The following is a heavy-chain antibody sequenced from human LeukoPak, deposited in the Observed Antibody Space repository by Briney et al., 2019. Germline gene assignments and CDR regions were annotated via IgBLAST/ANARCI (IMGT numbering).Heavy chain of an antibody. CDR1: GFTFGDYA. D-gene: IGHD5-24*01. V-gene: IGHV3-49*03. J-gene: IGHJ4*02. Sequence: GGSLRLSCTASGFTFGDYAMSWFRQAPGKGLDWVGFIRSKAYGGTTEYAASVKGRFSISRDDSNSIAYLQMNSLKTEATAVYYCTMGHGYNGRPLYYFDYWGQGALGTVSS. CDR3: TMGHGYNGRPLYYFDY. CDR2: IRSKAYGGTT.